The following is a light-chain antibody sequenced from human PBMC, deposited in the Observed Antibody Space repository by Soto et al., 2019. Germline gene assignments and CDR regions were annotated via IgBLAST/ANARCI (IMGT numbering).Light chain of an antibody. Sequence: EIVLTQYPATLSLSPGERATLSCRASQGGSSYLAWYQQKPGKAPRLLIYDASNRATGIPTRFSGSGSGTDFTRTISNLEPEDFALYFCRHRNNWPSWTFGQGTRIEIK. CDR3: RHRNNWPSWT. J-gene: IGKJ1*01. CDR2: DAS. CDR1: QGGSSY. V-gene: IGKV3-11*01.